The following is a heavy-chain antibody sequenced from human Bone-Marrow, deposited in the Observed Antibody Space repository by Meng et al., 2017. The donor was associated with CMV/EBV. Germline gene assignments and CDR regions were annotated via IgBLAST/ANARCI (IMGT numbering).Heavy chain of an antibody. Sequence: SETLSLTCTVSGGSISSSSYYWGWIRQPPGKGLEWIGSIYYSGSTYYNPSLKSRVTISVDTSKNQFSLKLSSVTAADTAVYYCARLKYYDFWSGYYPVYYFDYWGQGTLVTVSS. CDR3: ARLKYYDFWSGYYPVYYFDY. D-gene: IGHD3-3*01. V-gene: IGHV4-39*01. CDR1: GGSISSSSYY. J-gene: IGHJ4*02. CDR2: IYYSGST.